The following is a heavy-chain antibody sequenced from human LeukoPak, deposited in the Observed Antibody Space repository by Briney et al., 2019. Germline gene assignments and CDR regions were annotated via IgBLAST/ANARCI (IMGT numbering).Heavy chain of an antibody. Sequence: GASVKVSCKASVYTFTGYYMHWVRQAPGQGLEWMGWINPNSGGTNYAQKFQGRVTMTRDTSISTAYMDPSRLRYDDTAVYYCARGRMTSAFDIWGQGTMVTVSS. V-gene: IGHV1-2*02. J-gene: IGHJ3*02. CDR1: VYTFTGYY. CDR3: ARGRMTSAFDI. CDR2: INPNSGGT. D-gene: IGHD2-21*02.